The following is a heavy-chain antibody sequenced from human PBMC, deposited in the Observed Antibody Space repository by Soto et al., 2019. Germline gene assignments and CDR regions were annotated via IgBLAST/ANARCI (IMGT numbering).Heavy chain of an antibody. CDR2: IYYVGST. CDR3: ARFSGSYSPGADYYYGMDV. Sequence: LSLTCSVSSGPFISPKNYWGWIRQPPGKGLEWIGSIYYVGSTYHNPSLKSRATISVDTSKGQLSLKLVSVSAADTAVYYCARFSGSYSPGADYYYGMDVWGQGTTVTVSS. V-gene: IGHV4-39*01. CDR1: SGPFISPKNY. J-gene: IGHJ6*02. D-gene: IGHD1-26*01.